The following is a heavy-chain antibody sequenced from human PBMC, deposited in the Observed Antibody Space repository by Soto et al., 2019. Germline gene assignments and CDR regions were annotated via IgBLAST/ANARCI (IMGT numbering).Heavy chain of an antibody. D-gene: IGHD5-18*01. V-gene: IGHV5-51*01. CDR2: IYPGDSDT. J-gene: IGHJ6*02. CDR1: GYSFTSYW. Sequence: PXESLTISFTGSGYSFTSYWIGLVRQMRGKGLEWMGIIYPGDSDTRYSPSFQGQVTISADKSISTAYLQWSSLKASDTAMYYCARHVLGYSYGLHYGMDVWGQGAKVTVYS. CDR3: ARHVLGYSYGLHYGMDV.